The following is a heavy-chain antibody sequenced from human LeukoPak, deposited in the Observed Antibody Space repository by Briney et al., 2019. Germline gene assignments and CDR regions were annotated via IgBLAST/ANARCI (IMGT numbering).Heavy chain of an antibody. V-gene: IGHV3-23*01. CDR1: GFTFSSYA. D-gene: IGHD1-14*01. CDR3: AKATGYLL. CDR2: ISGTGGST. J-gene: IGHJ4*02. Sequence: GGSLRLPCAASGFTFSSYAMSWVRQAPGKGLEWVSTISGTGGSTYYADSVKGRFTISRDNSKNTLYVQMNSLRAEDTGVYYCAKATGYLLWGQGTLVTVSS.